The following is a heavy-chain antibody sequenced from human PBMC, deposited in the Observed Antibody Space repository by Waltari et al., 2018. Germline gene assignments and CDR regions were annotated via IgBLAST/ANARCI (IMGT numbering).Heavy chain of an antibody. V-gene: IGHV4-34*01. J-gene: IGHJ3*02. CDR2: INHSGST. CDR3: ARGPYDYIWGSYRLFAFDI. D-gene: IGHD3-16*02. CDR1: GGSFSGYY. Sequence: QWGAGLLKPSETLSLTCAVYGGSFSGYYWSWIRQPPGKGLEWVGEINHSGSTNYNPSLKSRVTISVDTSKNQFSLKLSSVTAADTAVYYCARGPYDYIWGSYRLFAFDIWGQGTMVTVSS.